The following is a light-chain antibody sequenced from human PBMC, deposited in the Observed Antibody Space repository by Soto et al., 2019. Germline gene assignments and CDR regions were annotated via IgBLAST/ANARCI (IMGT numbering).Light chain of an antibody. CDR3: QQYNTSPRT. Sequence: EIVLTQSPGTLSLSPGERATLSCRASQSVSSSYLAWHQQKPGESPSLLIFAASSWATGAPLRFSGSGSGTDFTLTISRLEPEDFAAYYCQQYNTSPRTFGQGTKVDIK. CDR1: QSVSSSY. CDR2: AAS. V-gene: IGKV3-20*01. J-gene: IGKJ1*01.